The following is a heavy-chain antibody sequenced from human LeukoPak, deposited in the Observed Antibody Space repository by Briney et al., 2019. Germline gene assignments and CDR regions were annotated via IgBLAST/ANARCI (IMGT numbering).Heavy chain of an antibody. CDR1: GGTFSSYA. CDR3: ARDEWYSNYAGTYYYYMDV. D-gene: IGHD4-11*01. CDR2: IIPILGIA. V-gene: IGHV1-69*04. Sequence: SVKVSCKASGGTFSSYAISWVRQAPGQGLEWMGRIIPILGIANYAQKFQGRVTITADESTSTAYMELSSLRSEDTAVYYCARDEWYSNYAGTYYYYMDVWGKGTTVTVSS. J-gene: IGHJ6*03.